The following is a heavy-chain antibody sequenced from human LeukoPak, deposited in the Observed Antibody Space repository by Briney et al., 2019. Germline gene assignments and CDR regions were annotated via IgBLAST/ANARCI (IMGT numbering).Heavy chain of an antibody. Sequence: GGSLRLSSAASGFTFSSYSMNWVRQAPGKWLEWVSSISRSSSYIYYADSVKGRFTISRENAKNSMYLQMNSLRAEDTAVYYCARAASYYGSGSYFSVPPFDYWGQGTLVTVSS. CDR3: ARAASYYGSGSYFSVPPFDY. V-gene: IGHV3-21*01. CDR2: ISRSSSYI. CDR1: GFTFSSYS. D-gene: IGHD3-10*01. J-gene: IGHJ4*02.